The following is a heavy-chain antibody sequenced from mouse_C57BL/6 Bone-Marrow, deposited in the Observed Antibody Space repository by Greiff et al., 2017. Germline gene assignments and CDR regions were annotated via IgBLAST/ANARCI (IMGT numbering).Heavy chain of an antibody. V-gene: IGHV14-4*01. CDR1: GFNIKDDY. CDR2: IDPENGDT. J-gene: IGHJ2*01. CDR3: TPYYGSRGY. Sequence: EVQLQQSGAELVRPGASVKLSCTASGFNIKDDYMHWVKQRPEQGLEWIGWIDPENGDTEYASKFQGKATITADTSSNTAYLQLSSLTSEDTAVYYCTPYYGSRGYWGQGTTLTVSA. D-gene: IGHD1-1*01.